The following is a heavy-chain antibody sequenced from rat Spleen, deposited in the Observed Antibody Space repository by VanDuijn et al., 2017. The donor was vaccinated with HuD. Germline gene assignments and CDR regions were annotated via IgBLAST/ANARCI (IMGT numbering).Heavy chain of an antibody. V-gene: IGHV5-20*01. CDR3: ASITMGITTFDY. D-gene: IGHD1-9*01. CDR1: GFTFSDYY. CDR2: ISYDGGNT. J-gene: IGHJ2*01. Sequence: EVQLVESDGGLVQPGRSLKLSCAASGFTFSDYYMAWVRQAPTKGLEWVAYISYDGGNTYYRDSVKGLTISRDDGESTLYLQMNSLRSEDTATYYCASITMGITTFDYWGQGVMVTVSS.